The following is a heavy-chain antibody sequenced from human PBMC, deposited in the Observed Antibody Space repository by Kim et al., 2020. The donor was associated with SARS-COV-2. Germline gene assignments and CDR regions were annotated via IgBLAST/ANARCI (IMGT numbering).Heavy chain of an antibody. Sequence: SQTLSLTCAISGDSVSSNSAAWNWIRQSPSRGLEWLGRTYYRSKWYNDYAVSVKSRITINPDTSKNQFSLQLNSVTPEDTAVYYCVGSRGWYWIGAHAFDIWGQGTMVTVSS. J-gene: IGHJ3*02. CDR1: GDSVSSNSAA. V-gene: IGHV6-1*01. CDR2: TYYRSKWYN. D-gene: IGHD6-19*01. CDR3: VGSRGWYWIGAHAFDI.